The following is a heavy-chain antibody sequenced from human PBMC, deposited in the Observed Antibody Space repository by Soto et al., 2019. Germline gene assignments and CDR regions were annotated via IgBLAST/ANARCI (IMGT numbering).Heavy chain of an antibody. J-gene: IGHJ6*02. CDR3: ARGVPLMVRGASYYYYGMDV. D-gene: IGHD3-10*01. CDR2: ISAYNGNT. Sequence: ASVKVSCKASGYTFTSYGISWVRQAPGQGLEWMGWISAYNGNTNYAQKLQGRVTMTTDTSTSTAYMELRSLRSDDTAVYYCARGVPLMVRGASYYYYGMDVWGQGTTVTVSS. V-gene: IGHV1-18*01. CDR1: GYTFTSYG.